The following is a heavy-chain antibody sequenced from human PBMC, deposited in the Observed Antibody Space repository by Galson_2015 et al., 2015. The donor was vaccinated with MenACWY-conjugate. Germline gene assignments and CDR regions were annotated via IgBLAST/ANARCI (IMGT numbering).Heavy chain of an antibody. V-gene: IGHV3-72*01. Sequence: LRLSCAASGFGFSDHYKDWVRQAPGKGLEWVGRIRNKANSYTTEYAASVKGRFTISRDDSKNSLYLQLSSVTPEVTAVYYCARGVTRTSGTINWYFDFWGRGTLVTVSS. CDR2: IRNKANSYTT. CDR3: ARGVTRTSGTINWYFDF. CDR1: GFGFSDHY. D-gene: IGHD6-13*01. J-gene: IGHJ2*01.